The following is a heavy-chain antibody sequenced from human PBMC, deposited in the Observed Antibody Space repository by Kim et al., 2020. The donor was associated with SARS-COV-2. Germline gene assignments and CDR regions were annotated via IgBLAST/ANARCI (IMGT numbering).Heavy chain of an antibody. CDR2: IYPGDSDT. Sequence: GESLKISCKGSGYSFTSYWIGWVRQMPGKGLEWMGIIYPGDSDTRYSPSFQGQVTISADKSISTAYLQWSSLKASDTAMYYCAGASEYCSSTSCYTFGMDVWGQGTTVTVSS. V-gene: IGHV5-51*01. CDR1: GYSFTSYW. CDR3: AGASEYCSSTSCYTFGMDV. J-gene: IGHJ6*02. D-gene: IGHD2-2*02.